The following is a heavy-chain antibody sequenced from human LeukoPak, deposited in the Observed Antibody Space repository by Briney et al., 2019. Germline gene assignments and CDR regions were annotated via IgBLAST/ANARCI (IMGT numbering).Heavy chain of an antibody. D-gene: IGHD6-13*01. J-gene: IGHJ6*02. Sequence: ASVKVSCKASGGTFSSYAISWVRQAPGQGLEWMGGIIPIFGTANYARKFQGRVTITADESTSTAYMELSSLRSEDTAVYYCARAYSSSWYRPYYYYGMDVWGQGTTVTVSS. CDR3: ARAYSSSWYRPYYYYGMDV. CDR1: GGTFSSYA. CDR2: IIPIFGTA. V-gene: IGHV1-69*13.